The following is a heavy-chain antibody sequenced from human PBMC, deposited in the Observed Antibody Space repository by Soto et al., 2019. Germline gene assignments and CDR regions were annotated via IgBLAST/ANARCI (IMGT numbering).Heavy chain of an antibody. J-gene: IGHJ4*02. CDR3: ATVVAPSWYFDS. V-gene: IGHV3-66*01. CDR1: GFTVS. CDR2: IDSAGAT. D-gene: IGHD2-15*01. Sequence: EVQLVESGGGLVQPGGSLRLSCAVSGFTVSMSWVRQAPGKGPEWVSVIDSAGATYYAESVRGRFTISKDDSKNTLDLQMNDVRADDTAVYYCATVVAPSWYFDSWGQGTLVAVSS.